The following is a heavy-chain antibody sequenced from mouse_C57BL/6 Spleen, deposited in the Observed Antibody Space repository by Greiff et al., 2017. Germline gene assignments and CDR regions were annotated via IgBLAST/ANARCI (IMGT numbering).Heavy chain of an antibody. J-gene: IGHJ2*01. CDR3: ARASCSYIDY. V-gene: IGHV5-16*01. CDR2: INYDGSST. CDR1: GFTFSDYY. Sequence: EVKLMESEGGLVQPGSSMKLSCTASGFTFSDYYMAWVRQVPEKGLEWVAHINYDGSSTYYLDSLKSRFIISRDNAKNILYLQMSSLKSEDTATYYCARASCSYIDYWGQGTALTDSS.